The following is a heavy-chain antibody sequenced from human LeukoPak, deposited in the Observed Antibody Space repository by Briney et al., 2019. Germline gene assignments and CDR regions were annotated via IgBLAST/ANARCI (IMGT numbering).Heavy chain of an antibody. D-gene: IGHD3-10*01. Sequence: SETLSLTCTVSGGSISSYYWSWIRQPAGKGLEWIGRIYTSGSTNYNPSLESRVTMSVDTSKNQFSLKLSSVTAADTAVYYCARDLRRFSLYGPSFDYWGQGTLVTVSS. CDR1: GGSISSYY. J-gene: IGHJ4*02. CDR2: IYTSGST. V-gene: IGHV4-4*07. CDR3: ARDLRRFSLYGPSFDY.